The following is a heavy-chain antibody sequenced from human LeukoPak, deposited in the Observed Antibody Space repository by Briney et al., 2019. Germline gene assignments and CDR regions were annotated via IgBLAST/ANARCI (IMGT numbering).Heavy chain of an antibody. CDR2: ISAYNGNT. V-gene: IGHV1-18*01. D-gene: IGHD2-2*02. Sequence: ASVKVSCKASGYTFTSYGVSLVRQAPGQGLEWMGWISAYNGNTNYAQKLQGRVTMTTDTSTSTAYMELRSLRSDDTAVYYCARNLKYTYNWFDPWGQGTLVTVSS. J-gene: IGHJ5*02. CDR1: GYTFTSYG. CDR3: ARNLKYTYNWFDP.